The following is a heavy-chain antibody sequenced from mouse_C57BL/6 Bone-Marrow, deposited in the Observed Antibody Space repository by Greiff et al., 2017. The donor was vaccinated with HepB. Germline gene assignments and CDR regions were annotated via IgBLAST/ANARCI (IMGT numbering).Heavy chain of an antibody. CDR1: GYSITSGYY. D-gene: IGHD2-5*01. CDR2: ISYDGSN. V-gene: IGHV3-6*01. CDR3: ARKGYSKDAMDY. Sequence: VQLKESGPGLVKPSQSLSLTCSVTGYSITSGYYWNWIRQFPGNKLEWMGYISYDGSNNYNPSLKNRISITRDTSKNQFFLKLNSVTTEDTATYYCARKGYSKDAMDYWGQGTSVTVSS. J-gene: IGHJ4*01.